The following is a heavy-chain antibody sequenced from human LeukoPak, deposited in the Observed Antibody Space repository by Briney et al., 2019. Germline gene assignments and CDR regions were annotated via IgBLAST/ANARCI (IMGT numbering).Heavy chain of an antibody. D-gene: IGHD1-26*01. CDR1: AFGFSDYG. CDR3: ASGGPTRGTLAS. V-gene: IGHV3-30*02. Sequence: PGASLRLSCTASAFGFSDYGMYWVRQTPDKGLEWVAYISRDGTYVNYVASVKGRFSISRDNSKSTLWLQMNSLRVEDTALYYCASGGPTRGTLASWGQGSLVTVSS. CDR2: ISRDGTYV. J-gene: IGHJ4*02.